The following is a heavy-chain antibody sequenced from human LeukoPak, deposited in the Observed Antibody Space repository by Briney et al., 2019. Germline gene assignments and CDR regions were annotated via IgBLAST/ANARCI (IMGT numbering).Heavy chain of an antibody. CDR3: ARVKLPNGYSSGWYGFDP. Sequence: ASVKVSCKASGYTFTSYGISWVRQAPGQGLEWMGWISAYNGNTNYAQKFQGRVTMTRDTSISTAYMELSRLRSDDTAVYYCARVKLPNGYSSGWYGFDPWGQGTLVTVSS. D-gene: IGHD6-19*01. V-gene: IGHV1-18*01. CDR2: ISAYNGNT. J-gene: IGHJ5*02. CDR1: GYTFTSYG.